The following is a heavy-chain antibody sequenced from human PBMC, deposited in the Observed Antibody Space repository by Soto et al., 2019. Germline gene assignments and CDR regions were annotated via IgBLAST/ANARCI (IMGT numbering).Heavy chain of an antibody. D-gene: IGHD2-15*01. V-gene: IGHV4-59*08. Sequence: SETLSLTSTVSDGSLSSYYWTWIRQPPGKGLEWIGYVYYSGSTNYNPSLKSRVTISVDTSKNQFSLKLSSVTAADTAVYYCARHPPGYCSGGSCYSPYYFDYWGQGTLVTVSS. CDR1: DGSLSSYY. CDR3: ARHPPGYCSGGSCYSPYYFDY. J-gene: IGHJ4*02. CDR2: VYYSGST.